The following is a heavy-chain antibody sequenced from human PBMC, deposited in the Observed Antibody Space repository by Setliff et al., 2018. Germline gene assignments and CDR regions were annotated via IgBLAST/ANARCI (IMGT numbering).Heavy chain of an antibody. CDR2: FRNRANGYTT. D-gene: IGHD2-21*01. Sequence: GGSLRLSCAASGFTFSDHYMDWVRQAPGKGLEWVGRFRNRANGYTTEYANSVKGRFTISRDNAKNSLYLQMNSLRAEDTAVYYRARSTYEFKEDYYYYMDVWGKGTTVTVSS. CDR3: ARSTYEFKEDYYYYMDV. V-gene: IGHV3-72*01. J-gene: IGHJ6*03. CDR1: GFTFSDHY.